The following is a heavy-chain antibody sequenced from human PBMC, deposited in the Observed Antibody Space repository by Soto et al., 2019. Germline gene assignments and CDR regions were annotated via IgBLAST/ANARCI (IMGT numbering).Heavy chain of an antibody. CDR1: GGSISSGGYS. CDR3: ARGDGSSWYGANWFDP. J-gene: IGHJ5*02. V-gene: IGHV4-30-2*01. Sequence: SETLSLTCAVSGGSISSGGYSCSWIRQPPGKGLELLGYIYHSGSTYYNPSLKSRVTISVDRSKNQFSLKLSSVTAADTAVYYCARGDGSSWYGANWFDPWGQGTLVTVSS. CDR2: IYHSGST. D-gene: IGHD6-13*01.